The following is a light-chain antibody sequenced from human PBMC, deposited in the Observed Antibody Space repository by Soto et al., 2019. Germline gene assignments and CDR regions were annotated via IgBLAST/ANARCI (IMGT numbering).Light chain of an antibody. CDR3: CSYAGSSPFL. J-gene: IGLJ2*01. V-gene: IGLV2-23*03. Sequence: QSALTQPASVSGSPGQSITISCTGTSSDVGSYNLVSWYQQHPGKAPKLMIYEGSKRPSGVSNRFSGSKSGNTAALTISGLHAEDEADYYCCSYAGSSPFLFGGGTKLTVL. CDR1: SSDVGSYNL. CDR2: EGS.